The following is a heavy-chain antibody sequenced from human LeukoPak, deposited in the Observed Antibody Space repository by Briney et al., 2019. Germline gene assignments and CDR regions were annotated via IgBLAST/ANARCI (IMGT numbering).Heavy chain of an antibody. Sequence: ASVKVSCKASGYTFTSYDINWVRQAPGQGLEWMGRIIPILGIANYAQKFQGRVTITADKSTSTAYMELRSLRSDDTAVYYCARESRYYDSSGYGFDPWGQGILVTVSS. CDR3: ARESRYYDSSGYGFDP. CDR1: GYTFTSYD. J-gene: IGHJ5*02. V-gene: IGHV1-69*04. CDR2: IIPILGIA. D-gene: IGHD3-22*01.